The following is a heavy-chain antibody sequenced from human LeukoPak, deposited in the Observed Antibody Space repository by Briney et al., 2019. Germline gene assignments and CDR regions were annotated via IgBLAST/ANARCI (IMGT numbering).Heavy chain of an antibody. CDR3: ARGGGGSLEYFHH. CDR2: LNPNSGGT. CDR1: GYTFTGYY. D-gene: IGHD2-15*01. V-gene: IGHV1-2*02. Sequence: EASVKVSCKASGYTFTGYYMHWVRQAPGQGLEWMGWLNPNSGGTNYAQNFQGRVTMTGDTSINTASMELSRLRSDDTAVYYCARGGGGSLEYFHHWGQGTLVTVSS. J-gene: IGHJ1*01.